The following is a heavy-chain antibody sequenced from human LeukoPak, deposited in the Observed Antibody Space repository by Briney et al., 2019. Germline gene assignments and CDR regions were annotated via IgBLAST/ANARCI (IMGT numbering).Heavy chain of an antibody. D-gene: IGHD3-10*01. V-gene: IGHV1-46*01. Sequence: ASVKVSCKAFGYIFISYYMHWVRQAPGQGLEWMGIINPSEGTTRYAQKFQGRVTMTRDMSTGIVYMELSSLRSEDTAVYYCARGSMVRGVDYWGQGTLVTVSS. CDR2: INPSEGTT. CDR1: GYIFISYY. J-gene: IGHJ4*02. CDR3: ARGSMVRGVDY.